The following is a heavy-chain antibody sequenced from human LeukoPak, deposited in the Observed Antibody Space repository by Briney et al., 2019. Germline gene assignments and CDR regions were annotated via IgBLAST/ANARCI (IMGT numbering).Heavy chain of an antibody. Sequence: PSQTLSLTCTVSGGSISSGDYYWSWIRQPPGKGLEWIGYIYYSGSTYYNPSLKSRVTISVDTSKNQFSLKLSSVTAADTAVYYCARDQVTTEYWYFDLWGRGTLVTVSS. V-gene: IGHV4-30-4*01. CDR2: IYYSGST. J-gene: IGHJ2*01. D-gene: IGHD4-17*01. CDR3: ARDQVTTEYWYFDL. CDR1: GGSISSGDYY.